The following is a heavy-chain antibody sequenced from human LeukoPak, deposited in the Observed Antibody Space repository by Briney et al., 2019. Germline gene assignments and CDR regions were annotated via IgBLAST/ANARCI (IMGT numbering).Heavy chain of an antibody. Sequence: PSETLSLTCGIPGGSVSDYYWSWIRQTPGEGLEWIGEINQSGSPKYNPSLKSRVAIFVDTSSNQLSLNVTSVTAADTAVYYCVRGLVKKLVRRQIYYYMDVWGKGTTVIVSS. V-gene: IGHV4-34*01. CDR3: VRGLVKKLVRRQIYYYMDV. J-gene: IGHJ6*03. CDR1: GGSVSDYY. CDR2: INQSGSP. D-gene: IGHD6-6*01.